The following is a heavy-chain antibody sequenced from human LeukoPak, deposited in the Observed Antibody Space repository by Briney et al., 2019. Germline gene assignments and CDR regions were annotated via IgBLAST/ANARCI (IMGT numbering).Heavy chain of an antibody. D-gene: IGHD1-1*01. Sequence: TSETLSLTCTVSGDSINSNYWSWIRQPPGKGLEWIGYIYYSGSTFYNPSLESRVTISIDTSKNQFSLKVRFVTAADTAVYYCARRNDPYGLDIWGPGTTVTVSS. V-gene: IGHV4-59*08. CDR1: GDSINSNY. CDR3: ARRNDPYGLDI. J-gene: IGHJ6*02. CDR2: IYYSGST.